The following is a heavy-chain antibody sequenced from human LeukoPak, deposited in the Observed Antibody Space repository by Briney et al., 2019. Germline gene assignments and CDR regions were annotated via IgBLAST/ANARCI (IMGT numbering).Heavy chain of an antibody. CDR3: ARDSDFDSSGYYPYYYYYYKMDV. CDR2: ISSSSSYI. D-gene: IGHD3-22*01. CDR1: GLTFSNYA. Sequence: GGSLRLSCAASGLTFSNYAMSWARQAPGKGLEWVSSISSSSSYIYYADSVKGRFTISRDNAKNSLFLQMNSLRAEDTAVYYCARDSDFDSSGYYPYYYYYYKMDVWGQGTTVTVSS. V-gene: IGHV3-21*01. J-gene: IGHJ6*02.